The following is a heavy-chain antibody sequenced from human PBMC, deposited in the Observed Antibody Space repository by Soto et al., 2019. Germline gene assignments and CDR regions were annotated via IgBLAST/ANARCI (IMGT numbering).Heavy chain of an antibody. Sequence: SETLSLTCAVYGGSFSGYYWSWIRQPPGKGLEWIGEINHSGSTNYNPSLKSRVTISVDTSKNQFSLKLSSVTAADTAVYYCARSKWLRFSTGAYFDYWGQGTRVTVSS. J-gene: IGHJ4*02. CDR1: GGSFSGYY. V-gene: IGHV4-34*01. CDR2: INHSGST. D-gene: IGHD5-12*01. CDR3: ARSKWLRFSTGAYFDY.